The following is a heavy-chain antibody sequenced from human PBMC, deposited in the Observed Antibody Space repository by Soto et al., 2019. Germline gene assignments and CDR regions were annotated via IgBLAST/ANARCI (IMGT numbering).Heavy chain of an antibody. CDR1: GFTFSSYG. J-gene: IGHJ4*02. Sequence: GGSLRLSCAASGFTFSSYGMHWVRQAPGKGLEWVAVISYDGSNKYYADSVKGRFTISRDNSKNTLYLQMNSLRAEDTAVYYCAKAPSEIVVVVAAIDYWGQGTLVTVSS. V-gene: IGHV3-30*18. D-gene: IGHD2-15*01. CDR2: ISYDGSNK. CDR3: AKAPSEIVVVVAAIDY.